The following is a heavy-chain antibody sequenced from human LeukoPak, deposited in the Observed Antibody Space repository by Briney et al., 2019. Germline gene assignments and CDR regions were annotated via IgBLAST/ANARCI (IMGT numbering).Heavy chain of an antibody. D-gene: IGHD3-22*01. CDR3: TKYYYDSSGYLYYFDY. Sequence: PGGSLRLSCAASGFTFTNAWMSWVRQAPGKGLEWVGRIKSKTDRGTADYAATVKGRFTISRDDSKNTLYLQMNSLKTEDTAVYYCTKYYYDSSGYLYYFDYWGQGTLVTVSS. J-gene: IGHJ4*02. CDR2: IKSKTDRGTA. V-gene: IGHV3-15*01. CDR1: GFTFTNAW.